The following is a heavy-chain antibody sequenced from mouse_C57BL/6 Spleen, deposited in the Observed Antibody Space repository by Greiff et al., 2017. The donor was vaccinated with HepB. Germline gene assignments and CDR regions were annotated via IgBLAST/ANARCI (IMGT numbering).Heavy chain of an antibody. CDR3: ARSSSSYYFDY. CDR1: GYTFTSYG. D-gene: IGHD1-1*01. J-gene: IGHJ2*01. V-gene: IGHV1-81*01. Sequence: VQLQQSGAELARPGASVKLSCKASGYTFTSYGISWVKQRTGQGLEWIGEIYPRSGNTYYNEKFKGQATLTADKSSSTAYMELRSLTSEDSAVYVCARSSSSYYFDYWGQGTTLTVSS. CDR2: IYPRSGNT.